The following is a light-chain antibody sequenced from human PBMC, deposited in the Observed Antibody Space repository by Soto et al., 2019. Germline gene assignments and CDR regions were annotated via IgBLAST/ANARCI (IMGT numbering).Light chain of an antibody. CDR3: QHFSSSALP. V-gene: IGKV3-11*01. CDR1: QSVSSY. CDR2: DAS. J-gene: IGKJ2*01. Sequence: DIVLTQSPATLSLSPGERATLSGRASQSVSSYLAWYQQKPGQAPRLLIYDASNRATGIPPRFSGSGSGTDFTLTISRLEVDDFAVYYCQHFSSSALPFGQGTKLQIK.